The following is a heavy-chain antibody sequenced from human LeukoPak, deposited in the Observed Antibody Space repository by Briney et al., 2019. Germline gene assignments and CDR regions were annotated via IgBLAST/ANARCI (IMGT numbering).Heavy chain of an antibody. Sequence: HPGGSLRLSCAASGFTFSTYWMNWVRQPPGKGLVWVSRINSDGSSTTYADSVMGRFTISRDNATNTLFLQMNSLRADDTAVYYCARSTSHYYYYYMDVWGKGTTVTISS. J-gene: IGHJ6*03. V-gene: IGHV3-74*01. CDR1: GFTFSTYW. CDR3: ARSTSHYYYYYMDV. CDR2: INSDGSST.